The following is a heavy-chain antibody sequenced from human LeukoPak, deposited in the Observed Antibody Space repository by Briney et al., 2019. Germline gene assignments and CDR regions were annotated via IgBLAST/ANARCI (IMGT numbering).Heavy chain of an antibody. CDR3: AKRSGYTTGWFFDF. Sequence: GGSLRLSCAASGFTFSNYWMHWVRQAPGKGLEWVSSISGSGDNTYYAESVKGRFTIPRDNSKNTLFLQMNSLRAEDTAVFYCAKRSGYTTGWFFDFWGQGTLVTVSS. V-gene: IGHV3-23*01. D-gene: IGHD6-19*01. CDR1: GFTFSNYW. CDR2: ISGSGDNT. J-gene: IGHJ4*02.